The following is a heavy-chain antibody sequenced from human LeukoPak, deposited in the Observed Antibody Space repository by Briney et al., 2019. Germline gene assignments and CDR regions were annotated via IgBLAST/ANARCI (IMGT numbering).Heavy chain of an antibody. V-gene: IGHV4-38-2*02. CDR2: IYHSGST. CDR1: DYSISNGYY. Sequence: SETLSLTCTVSDYSISNGYYWGWVRQPPGKGLEWIGSIYHSGSTHYNPSLKSRVTISVDTSKNQFSLKVNFVTAADTAEYFCARDETYSSDWQPNHSYYYMDVWGKGTTVIVSS. CDR3: ARDETYSSDWQPNHSYYYMDV. J-gene: IGHJ6*03. D-gene: IGHD6-19*01.